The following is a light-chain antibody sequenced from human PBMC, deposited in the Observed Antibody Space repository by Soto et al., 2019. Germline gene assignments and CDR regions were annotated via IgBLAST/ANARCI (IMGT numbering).Light chain of an antibody. CDR1: QGIRND. J-gene: IGKJ1*01. CDR3: LQHSTYPLT. V-gene: IGKV1-17*01. CDR2: AAS. Sequence: DIQMTQFPSSLSASVGDRVTITCRASQGIRNDLAWYQQKPGKAPKRLIYAASSLQSGVPSRFSGSGSGTELPPAISSLEPEDFAAFYCLQHSTYPLTFGQGPKVEIK.